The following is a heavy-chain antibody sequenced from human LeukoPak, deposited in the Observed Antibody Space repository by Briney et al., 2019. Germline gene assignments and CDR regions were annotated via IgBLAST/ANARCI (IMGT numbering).Heavy chain of an antibody. J-gene: IGHJ4*02. Sequence: GGSLRLSCAASGFTFSSYAMSWVRQAPGKGLEWVGRITRKIDGETTDYAAPVKGRFTISRNDPENTLFLQMNSLKTEDTAVYYCTTDTPDSSGYCHDYWGQGTLVTVSS. CDR1: GFTFSSYA. CDR3: TTDTPDSSGYCHDY. D-gene: IGHD3-22*01. CDR2: ITRKIDGETT. V-gene: IGHV3-15*01.